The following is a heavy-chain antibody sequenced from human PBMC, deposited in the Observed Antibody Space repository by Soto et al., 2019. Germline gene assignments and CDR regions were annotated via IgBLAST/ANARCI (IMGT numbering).Heavy chain of an antibody. Sequence: QVQLQESGPGLVKPSQTLSLTCIVSGGSISSGGYYWRWIRQHPGKGLEWIGYIYYSGSTYYNPSLKSRVTISVDTSKNQFSLKLSSVTAADTAVYYCARDRPHYGSGSYAVESLDYWGQGTLVTVSS. J-gene: IGHJ4*02. CDR2: IYYSGST. CDR1: GGSISSGGYY. V-gene: IGHV4-31*03. D-gene: IGHD3-10*01. CDR3: ARDRPHYGSGSYAVESLDY.